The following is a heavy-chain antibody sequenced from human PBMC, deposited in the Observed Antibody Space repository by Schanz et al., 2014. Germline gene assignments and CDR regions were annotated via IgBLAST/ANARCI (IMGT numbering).Heavy chain of an antibody. CDR2: INPSGGGT. Sequence: QVHLVQSGAEVKRPGASVKVSCKASGYTFTTYYMHWVRQAPGQGLEWMGVINPSGGGTTYAQKFQGRVTMTRDTSTSTVYMELSSLRSEDTAVYYCARGNTIFGVVILGWLDPWGQGTLVTVSS. CDR1: GYTFTTYY. D-gene: IGHD3-3*01. CDR3: ARGNTIFGVVILGWLDP. J-gene: IGHJ5*02. V-gene: IGHV1-46*01.